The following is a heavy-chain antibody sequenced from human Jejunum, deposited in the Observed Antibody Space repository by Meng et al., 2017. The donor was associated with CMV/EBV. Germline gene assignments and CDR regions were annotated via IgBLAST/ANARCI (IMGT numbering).Heavy chain of an antibody. J-gene: IGHJ6*02. CDR2: INHSGST. V-gene: IGHV4-34*01. CDR3: ARASAGHQLPHYYGTDV. D-gene: IGHD2-2*01. CDR1: SFSGYY. Sequence: SFSGYYWGWIRQPPGKGLEWIGEINHSGSTNYNPSLKSRVTISVDTSKNQFSLKLSSVTAADTAVYYCARASAGHQLPHYYGTDVWGQGTTVTVSS.